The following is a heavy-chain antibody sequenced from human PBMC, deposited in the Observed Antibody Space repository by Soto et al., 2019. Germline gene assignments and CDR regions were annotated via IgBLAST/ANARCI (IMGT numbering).Heavy chain of an antibody. CDR1: GGTFSSYA. Sequence: ASVKVSCKASGGTFSSYAISWVRQAPGQGLEWMGGIIPIFGTANYAQKFQGRVTITAGESTSTAYMELSSLRSEDTAVYYCARDGGVVPAARARGAFDIWGQGTMVTVSS. V-gene: IGHV1-69*13. CDR3: ARDGGVVPAARARGAFDI. D-gene: IGHD2-2*01. CDR2: IIPIFGTA. J-gene: IGHJ3*02.